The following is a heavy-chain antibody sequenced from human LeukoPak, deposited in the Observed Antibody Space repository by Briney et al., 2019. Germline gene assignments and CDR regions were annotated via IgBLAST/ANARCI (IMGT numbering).Heavy chain of an antibody. D-gene: IGHD2-2*01. CDR1: GGSISSYY. J-gene: IGHJ5*02. CDR3: ARAGYCSSTSCYRRFWFDP. V-gene: IGHV4-59*01. CDR2: IYYSGST. Sequence: SETLSLTCTVSGGSISSYYWSWIRQPPGKGLEWIGYIYYSGSTNYNPSLKSRVTISVDTSKNQFSLKLSSVTAADTAVYYCARAGYCSSTSCYRRFWFDPWGQGTLVTVSS.